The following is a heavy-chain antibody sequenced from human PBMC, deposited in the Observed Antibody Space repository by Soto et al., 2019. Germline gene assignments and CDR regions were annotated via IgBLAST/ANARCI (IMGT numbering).Heavy chain of an antibody. Sequence: QVQIHQWGAGVLKPSETLSLTCAVSGGSFSGYIWTWIRQTPGKGLQWIGQINHSGSAVYNPSLKTRVTISIRSTNQFSLEMSSVTAADTAVYYCARGLSTGSPYSGGWYYFDSWGQGATVTVS. D-gene: IGHD3-10*01. CDR1: GGSFSGYI. J-gene: IGHJ4*02. CDR2: INHSGSA. V-gene: IGHV4-34*01. CDR3: ARGLSTGSPYSGGWYYFDS.